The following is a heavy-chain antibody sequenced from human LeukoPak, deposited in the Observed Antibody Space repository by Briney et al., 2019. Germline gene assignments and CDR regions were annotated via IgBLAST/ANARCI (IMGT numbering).Heavy chain of an antibody. J-gene: IGHJ4*02. CDR3: ARDLPFDY. V-gene: IGHV1-3*01. Sequence: KFQGRVTITRDTSASTAYVELSSLRSEDTAVYYCARDLPFDYWGQGTLVTVSS.